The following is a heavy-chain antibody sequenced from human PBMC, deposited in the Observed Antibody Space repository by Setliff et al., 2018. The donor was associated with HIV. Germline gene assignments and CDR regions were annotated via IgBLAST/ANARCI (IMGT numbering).Heavy chain of an antibody. CDR3: AKEYYGSESRYYYYYYMDV. V-gene: IGHV3-20*04. CDR2: INWNGGSR. D-gene: IGHD3-10*01. J-gene: IGHJ6*03. CDR1: GFTFDDYG. Sequence: GESLKISCAASGFTFDDYGMSWVRQAPGKGLEWVSGINWNGGSRGYADSVKGRFTISRDNAKNSLYLQMNSLRAEDTALYYCAKEYYGSESRYYYYYYMDVWGKGTTVTVSS.